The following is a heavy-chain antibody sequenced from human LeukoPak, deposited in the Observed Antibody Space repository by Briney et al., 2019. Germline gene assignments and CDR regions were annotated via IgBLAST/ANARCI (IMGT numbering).Heavy chain of an antibody. J-gene: IGHJ4*02. CDR1: GGSISSYY. Sequence: SETLSLTCTVSGGSISSYYWSWIRQPPGKGLEWIGYIYTSGSTNYNPSLKSRVTISVDTSKNQFSLKLSSVTAADTAVYYCARVSYYYDSSGSKNAVYYFDYWGQGTLVTVS. CDR2: IYTSGST. V-gene: IGHV4-4*09. D-gene: IGHD3-22*01. CDR3: ARVSYYYDSSGSKNAVYYFDY.